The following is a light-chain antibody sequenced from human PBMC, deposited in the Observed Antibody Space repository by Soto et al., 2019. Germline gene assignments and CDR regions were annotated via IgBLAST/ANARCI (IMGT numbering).Light chain of an antibody. V-gene: IGKV3-15*01. J-gene: IGKJ4*01. CDR3: QRYNNWPLT. CDR2: DTS. CDR1: LGIGDT. Sequence: EVVLTQSPATLSVSPGEGVTLSYRASLGIGDTLAWSQHKPGQTPRRLIYDTSARATGVPARFSGSRSGQEFTLTINSLQSEDFAIYYCQRYNNWPLTFGGGTKVESK.